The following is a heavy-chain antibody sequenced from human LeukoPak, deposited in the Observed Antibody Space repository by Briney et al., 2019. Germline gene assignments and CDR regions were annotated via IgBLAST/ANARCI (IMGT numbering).Heavy chain of an antibody. CDR3: ARPGSIGFVAGTNYFDY. J-gene: IGHJ4*02. Sequence: SVKVSCTASGGTFSSYAISWVRQAPGQGLEWMGGIIPIFGTANYAQKFQGRVTITADESTSTAYMELSSLRSEDTAVYYCARPGSIGFVAGTNYFDYWGQGTLVTVSS. CDR2: IIPIFGTA. V-gene: IGHV1-69*13. D-gene: IGHD6-13*01. CDR1: GGTFSSYA.